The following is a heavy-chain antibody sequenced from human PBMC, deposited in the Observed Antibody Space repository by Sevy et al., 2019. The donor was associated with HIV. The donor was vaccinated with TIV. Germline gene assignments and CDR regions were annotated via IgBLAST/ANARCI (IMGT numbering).Heavy chain of an antibody. V-gene: IGHV3-30*09. CDR2: ISYDGSKK. J-gene: IGHJ4*02. Sequence: GGSLRLSCAASGFTFSSYALLWVRQAPGKGLEWVSLISYDGSKKYYSDSVKGRFAISRDESKTNLFLQMNSLRSEDTAKYYCARVGVSYCTDDCYHRFDYWGRGTLVTVSS. CDR1: GFTFSSYA. D-gene: IGHD2-21*02. CDR3: ARVGVSYCTDDCYHRFDY.